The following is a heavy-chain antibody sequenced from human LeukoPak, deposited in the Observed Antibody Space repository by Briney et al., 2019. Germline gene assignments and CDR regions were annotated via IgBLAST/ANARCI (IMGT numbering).Heavy chain of an antibody. V-gene: IGHV3-21*01. Sequence: RGALRLSCAAPGFTFSSYITNSVRQALGKGLEWVSSISSSSSYIYYADSVKGRFTISRDNAKNSLYLQMNSLRAEDTAVYYCARDLMVRGRFGFDPWGQGTLVTVSS. CDR3: ARDLMVRGRFGFDP. CDR2: ISSSSSYI. CDR1: GFTFSSYI. D-gene: IGHD3-10*01. J-gene: IGHJ5*02.